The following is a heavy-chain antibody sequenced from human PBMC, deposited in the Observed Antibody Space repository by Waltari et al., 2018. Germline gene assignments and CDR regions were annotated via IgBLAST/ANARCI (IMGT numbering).Heavy chain of an antibody. Sequence: QVQLVQSGAEVKKPGSSVKVSCKASGGTFSSYAISWVRQAPGQGLEWMGGIIPIVGTANYAQKFQGRVTMTADESTSTAYMELSSVTAADTAVYYCARGIPPESGWYLPSYWYFDLWGRGTLVTVSS. J-gene: IGHJ2*01. CDR1: GGTFSSYA. D-gene: IGHD6-19*01. CDR3: ARGIPPESGWYLPSYWYFDL. V-gene: IGHV1-69*13. CDR2: IIPIVGTA.